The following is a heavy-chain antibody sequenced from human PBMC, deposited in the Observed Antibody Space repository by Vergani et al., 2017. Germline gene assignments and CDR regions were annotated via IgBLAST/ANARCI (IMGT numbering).Heavy chain of an antibody. CDR3: VRHGYRSVIDWFDP. CDR2: VYYLGNP. D-gene: IGHD5-24*01. CDR1: GGSVNNDSYF. V-gene: IGHV4-39*01. J-gene: IGHJ5*02. Sequence: QLQLQESGPGLLKPSETLSLTCVVSGGSVNNDSYFWGWIRQAPGKGLEHIPSVYYLGNPYYNPSVKSRVSVSVDTSKNQFSLKLSYVTAADTAVYYCVRHGYRSVIDWFDPWSQGTLVTVS.